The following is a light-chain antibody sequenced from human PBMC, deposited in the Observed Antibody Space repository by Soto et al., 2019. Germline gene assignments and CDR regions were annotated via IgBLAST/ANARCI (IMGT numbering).Light chain of an antibody. CDR3: QQYGSSSFT. CDR2: DAF. V-gene: IGKV3-20*01. Sequence: EIVLTQSPGTLSLSPGERATLSCRASQSLTNNSLPWYKQKPAQAPRLLIYDAFTRATGIPDRFGGSGSGADFTLTISRLEPEDFAVYYCQQYGSSSFTFGPGTKVDIK. J-gene: IGKJ3*01. CDR1: QSLTNNS.